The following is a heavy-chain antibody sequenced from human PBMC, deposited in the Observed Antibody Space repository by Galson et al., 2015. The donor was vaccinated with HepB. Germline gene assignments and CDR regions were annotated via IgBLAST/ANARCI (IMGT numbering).Heavy chain of an antibody. CDR3: ARGYVPAAMPGYYYYGMDV. CDR1: GFTFSSYE. J-gene: IGHJ6*02. D-gene: IGHD2-2*01. CDR2: ISSSGSTI. Sequence: SLRLSCAASGFTFSSYEMNWVRQAPGKGLEWVSYISSSGSTIYYADSVKGRFTISRDNAKNSLYLQMNSLRAEDTAVYYCARGYVPAAMPGYYYYGMDVWGQGTTVTVSS. V-gene: IGHV3-48*03.